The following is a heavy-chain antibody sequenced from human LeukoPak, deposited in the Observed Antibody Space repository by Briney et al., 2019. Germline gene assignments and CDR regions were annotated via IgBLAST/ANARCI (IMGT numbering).Heavy chain of an antibody. CDR1: GFTFGDYA. D-gene: IGHD3-3*01. CDR2: IRRKANDGTT. Sequence: GGPLRLSCTVSGFTFGDYAMSWLRQAPGKGGEGVGFIRRKANDGTTEYAASVKGRCTISRDDSKGIAYLQMNSLKTEDTGVYYCTSCLYYDSWSDLFDYWGQGTLVTGSS. CDR3: TSCLYYDSWSDLFDY. J-gene: IGHJ4*02. V-gene: IGHV3-49*03.